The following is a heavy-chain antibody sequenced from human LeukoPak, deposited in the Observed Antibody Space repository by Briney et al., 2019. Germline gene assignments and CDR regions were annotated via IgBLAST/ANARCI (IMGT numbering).Heavy chain of an antibody. CDR3: ARVQNYYYYMDV. CDR2: INPNSGGT. J-gene: IGHJ6*03. V-gene: IGHV1-2*02. CDR1: GYTFTGYY. Sequence: ASVKVSCKASGYTFTGYYMHWVRQAPGQGLEWMGWINPNSGGTNYAQKFRGRVTMTRDTSISTAYMELSRLRSDDTAVYYCARVQNYYYYMDVWGKGTTVTVSS.